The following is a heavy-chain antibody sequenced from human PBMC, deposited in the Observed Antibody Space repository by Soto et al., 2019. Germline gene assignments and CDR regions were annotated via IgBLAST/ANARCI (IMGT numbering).Heavy chain of an antibody. CDR2: IYYSGST. J-gene: IGHJ4*02. V-gene: IGHV4-31*03. CDR3: ARATSFSGHHGY. Sequence: QLQLQESGPGLVKPSQTLSLACTVSGGSFSSGGYYWSWIRQLPGKGLEWIGYIYYSGSTYYNPSLTSRFTISLDTSKNQFSLKLSSVTAADTAVYYGARATSFSGHHGYWGQGTLVTVSS. D-gene: IGHD2-8*02. CDR1: GGSFSSGGYY.